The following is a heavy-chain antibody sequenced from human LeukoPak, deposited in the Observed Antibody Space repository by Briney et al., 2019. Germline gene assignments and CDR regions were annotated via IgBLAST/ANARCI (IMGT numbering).Heavy chain of an antibody. CDR1: GYSISTGYY. CDR2: CYHGGST. V-gene: IGHV4-38-2*02. J-gene: IGHJ6*03. D-gene: IGHD3-16*01. Sequence: SETLSLTCTDSGYSISTGYYWDWIRQPPGKRLEWIGTCYHGGSTYYNPSLKSRVTISVDTSKNQFSLNLTSVSAADTAMYYCARVKDPGGYYYYYYMDVWGKGTTVTVSS. CDR3: ARVKDPGGYYYYYYMDV.